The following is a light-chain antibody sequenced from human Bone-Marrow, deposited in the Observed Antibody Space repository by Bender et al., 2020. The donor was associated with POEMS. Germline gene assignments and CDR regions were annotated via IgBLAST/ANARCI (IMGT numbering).Light chain of an antibody. CDR2: INN. Sequence: QSVLTQPPSASGTPGQRVTISCTGSSSNIGAGYDVHWYQQLPGTAPKLLIYINNQRPSGVPDRFSGSKSGNTASLAISGLQSEDEADYYCAAWEDSLNGWVFGGGTKLTVL. J-gene: IGLJ3*02. CDR1: SSNIGAGYD. V-gene: IGLV1-44*01. CDR3: AAWEDSLNGWV.